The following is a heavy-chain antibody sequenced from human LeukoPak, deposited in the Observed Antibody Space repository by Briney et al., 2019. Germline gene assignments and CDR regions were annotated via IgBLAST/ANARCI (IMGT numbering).Heavy chain of an antibody. D-gene: IGHD3-22*01. J-gene: IGHJ4*02. CDR2: IYVDANVK. CDR3: ARDGRRSTGLPLFEY. Sequence: GGSLRLSCIASGFTFSNYRLNWVRQAPGKGLEWASTIYVDANVKYYADSVKGRFTISRDNARNTVYLQMNSLRDDDTAVYYCARDGRRSTGLPLFEYWGQGILVSVSS. CDR1: GFTFSNYR. V-gene: IGHV3-48*02.